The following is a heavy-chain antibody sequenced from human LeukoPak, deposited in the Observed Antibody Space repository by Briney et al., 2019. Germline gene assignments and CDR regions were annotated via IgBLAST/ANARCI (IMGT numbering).Heavy chain of an antibody. CDR1: GYTFTSYG. D-gene: IGHD6-19*01. Sequence: SVKVSCKASGYTFTSYGISWVRQAPGQGLEWMGRIIPILGIANYAQKFQGRVTITADKSTSTAYMELSSLRSEDTAVYYCARERRYSSDLYFDYWGQGTLVTVSS. CDR3: ARERRYSSDLYFDY. CDR2: IIPILGIA. V-gene: IGHV1-69*04. J-gene: IGHJ4*02.